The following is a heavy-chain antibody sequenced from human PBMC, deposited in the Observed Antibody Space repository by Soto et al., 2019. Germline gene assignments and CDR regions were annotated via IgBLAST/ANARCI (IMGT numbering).Heavy chain of an antibody. J-gene: IGHJ3*02. CDR2: ISWNSGSI. D-gene: IGHD6-13*01. CDR1: GFTFDNYA. V-gene: IGHV3-9*01. CDR3: AKDMWQQLVLDAFDI. Sequence: GGSLRLSCAASGFTFDNYAMRWFRQAPGKGLEWVSGISWNSGSIGYADSVKGRFTISRDNAKNSLYLQMNSLRDEDTALYYCAKDMWQQLVLDAFDIWGQGTMVTVSS.